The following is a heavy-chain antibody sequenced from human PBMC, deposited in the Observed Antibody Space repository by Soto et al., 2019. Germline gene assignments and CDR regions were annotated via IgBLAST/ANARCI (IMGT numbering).Heavy chain of an antibody. Sequence: SETLSLTCTVSGGSVSSGSYYWSWIRQPPGKGLEWIGYIYYSGSTNYNPSLKSRVTISVDTSKNQFSLKLSSVTAADTAMYYCARAIAAAGTVWFDPWGQGTLVTVSS. D-gene: IGHD6-13*01. CDR3: ARAIAAAGTVWFDP. J-gene: IGHJ5*02. V-gene: IGHV4-61*01. CDR1: GGSVSSGSYY. CDR2: IYYSGST.